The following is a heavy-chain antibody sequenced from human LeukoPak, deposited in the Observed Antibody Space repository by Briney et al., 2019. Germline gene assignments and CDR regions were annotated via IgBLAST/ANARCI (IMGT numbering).Heavy chain of an antibody. J-gene: IGHJ5*02. CDR3: AREHELLEEGWFDH. Sequence: SVKVSCKASGGTFSSYAISWVRQAPGQGLEWMGGIIPIFGTANYAQKFQGRVTITTDESTSTAYMELSSLRSGDTAVYYCAREHELLEEGWFDHRGQGNLVNV. CDR1: GGTFSSYA. CDR2: IIPIFGTA. V-gene: IGHV1-69*05. D-gene: IGHD2-15*01.